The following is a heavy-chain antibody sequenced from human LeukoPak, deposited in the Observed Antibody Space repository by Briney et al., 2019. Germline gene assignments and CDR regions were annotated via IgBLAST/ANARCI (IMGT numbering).Heavy chain of an antibody. Sequence: GGSLRLSCAASGFTFSSYSMNWVRQAPGKGLEWVAVISYDGSNKYYADSVKGRFTISRDNSKNTLYLQMNSLRAEDTAVYYCARAQWRGRYHGDYFDYWGQGTLVTVSS. CDR3: ARAQWRGRYHGDYFDY. CDR2: ISYDGSNK. J-gene: IGHJ4*02. V-gene: IGHV3-30*03. CDR1: GFTFSSYS. D-gene: IGHD1-26*01.